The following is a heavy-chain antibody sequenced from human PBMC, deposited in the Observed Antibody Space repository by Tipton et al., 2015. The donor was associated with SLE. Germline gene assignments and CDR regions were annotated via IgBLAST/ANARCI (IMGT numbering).Heavy chain of an antibody. Sequence: TLSLTCAVYGGSFSCYSWTWIRQAPRKGLEWIGDINHSGITHYNPSLKGRVTLSLDTAKSQFSLKGISVTAADTAVYYCAREGGGPTLMPVWGHGKLVTVSS. CDR1: GGSFSCYS. CDR2: INHSGIT. V-gene: IGHV4-34*01. J-gene: IGHJ4*01. D-gene: IGHD2-15*01. CDR3: AREGGGPTLMPV.